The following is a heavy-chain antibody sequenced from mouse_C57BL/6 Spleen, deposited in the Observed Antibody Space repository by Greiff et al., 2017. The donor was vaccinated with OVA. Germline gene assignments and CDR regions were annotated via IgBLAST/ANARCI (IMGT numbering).Heavy chain of an antibody. D-gene: IGHD1-1*01. Sequence: QVQLKESGPGILQPSQTLSLSCSFSGFSLSTFGMGVGWIRQPSGQGLEWLAHIWWDDDKYYTPALKSRLSISKDTSTNQIFLKNANVDTSDTATYYCARIEEEHTTVIAFDYWGQGTTLTVSS. J-gene: IGHJ2*01. V-gene: IGHV8-8*01. CDR2: IWWDDDK. CDR1: GFSLSTFGMG. CDR3: ARIEEEHTTVIAFDY.